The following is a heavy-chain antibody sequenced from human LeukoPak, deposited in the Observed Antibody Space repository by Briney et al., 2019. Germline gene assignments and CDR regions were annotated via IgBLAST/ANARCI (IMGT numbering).Heavy chain of an antibody. V-gene: IGHV5-51*01. CDR2: IYPGDSDA. D-gene: IGHD6-19*01. CDR1: GYSFNTYW. J-gene: IGHJ3*02. CDR3: ARTHLYSSGWPDAFDI. Sequence: GESLKISCKGSGYSFNTYWIGWVRQMPGKGLEWMGIIYPGDSDARYSPSFQGQVTISADKSISTVYLQWRSLEASDTAMYYCARTHLYSSGWPDAFDIWGQGTMVTVSS.